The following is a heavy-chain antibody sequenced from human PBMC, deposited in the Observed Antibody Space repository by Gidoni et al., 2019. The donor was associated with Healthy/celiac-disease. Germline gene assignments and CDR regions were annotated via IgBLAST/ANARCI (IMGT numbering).Heavy chain of an antibody. V-gene: IGHV1-18*01. CDR1: GYTFTSYG. CDR3: ARDNDYVWGSYRYTVAFDI. D-gene: IGHD3-16*02. J-gene: IGHJ3*02. CDR2: ISAYNGNT. Sequence: QVQLVQSGDEVKKPGASVKVSCKASGYTFTSYGISWVRQAPGQGLEWMGWISAYNGNTNYSQKLQGRVTMTTDTSTSTAYMELRSLRSDDTAVYYCARDNDYVWGSYRYTVAFDIWGQGTMVTVSS.